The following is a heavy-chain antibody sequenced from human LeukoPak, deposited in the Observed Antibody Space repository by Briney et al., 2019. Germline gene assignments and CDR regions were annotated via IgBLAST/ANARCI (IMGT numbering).Heavy chain of an antibody. V-gene: IGHV3-30-3*01. CDR3: ARPNSIIAAAGYFDY. CDR2: ISYDGSNK. D-gene: IGHD6-13*01. CDR1: GFTFSSYA. Sequence: GGSLRLSCAASGFTFSSYAMHWVRQAPGKGLEWVALISYDGSNKYYADSVKGRFTISRDNSKNTLYLQMNSLRAEDTAVYYCARPNSIIAAAGYFDYWGQGTLVTVSS. J-gene: IGHJ4*02.